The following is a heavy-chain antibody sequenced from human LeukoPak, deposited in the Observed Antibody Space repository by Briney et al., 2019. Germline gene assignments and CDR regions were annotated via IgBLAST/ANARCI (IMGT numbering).Heavy chain of an antibody. V-gene: IGHV1-18*01. CDR2: ISGYNGNT. CDR1: GYTFRSYG. Sequence: ASVKVSCKASGYTFRSYGISWVRQAPGQGLEWMGWISGYNGNTKYAQKFQGRVTMTTDTSTSTAYMELRSLRSDDTAVYYCGATYSSGWPAINYYYYGMDVWGQGTTVTVSS. J-gene: IGHJ6*02. CDR3: GATYSSGWPAINYYYYGMDV. D-gene: IGHD6-19*01.